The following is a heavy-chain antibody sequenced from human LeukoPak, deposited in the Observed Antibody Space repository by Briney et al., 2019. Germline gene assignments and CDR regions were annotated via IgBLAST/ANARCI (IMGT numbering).Heavy chain of an antibody. J-gene: IGHJ4*02. V-gene: IGHV4-59*01. CDR3: ARGRWYPDY. CDR2: IYYSGST. Sequence: SETLSLTCTVSGGSISSYYWSWIRQPPGKGLEWIGYIYYSGSTNYNPSLKRRVTISVDTSKNQFSLKLRSVTAADTAEYYCARGRWYPDYWGQGTLVTVSS. CDR1: GGSISSYY. D-gene: IGHD6-13*01.